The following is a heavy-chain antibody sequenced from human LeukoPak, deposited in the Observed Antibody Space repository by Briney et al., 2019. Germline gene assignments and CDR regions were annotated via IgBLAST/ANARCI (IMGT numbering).Heavy chain of an antibody. CDR2: IWYDGSNK. J-gene: IGHJ4*02. CDR3: ARGHSSGWYYFDY. V-gene: IGHV3-33*01. CDR1: GITFRNYG. Sequence: GRPLRLSCAASGITFRNYGMHWVRQAPGKGLEWVASIWYDGSNKYYADSVKGRFLISRDNSKNTLSLQMNSLRAEDTAVYYCARGHSSGWYYFDYWGQGTLVTVSS. D-gene: IGHD6-19*01.